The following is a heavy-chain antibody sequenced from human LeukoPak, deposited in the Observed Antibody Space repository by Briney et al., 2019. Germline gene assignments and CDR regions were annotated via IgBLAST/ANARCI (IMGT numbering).Heavy chain of an antibody. CDR3: TRLRVVAVTPGYYYGMDV. Sequence: GGSLRLSCAASGFTFSGSAMHWVRQASGKGLEWVGRIRSKANSYATAYAASVKGRFTISRDDSKNTAYLQMNSLKTEDTAVYYCTRLRVVAVTPGYYYGMDVWGKGTTVTVSS. D-gene: IGHD2-15*01. V-gene: IGHV3-73*01. J-gene: IGHJ6*04. CDR2: IRSKANSYAT. CDR1: GFTFSGSA.